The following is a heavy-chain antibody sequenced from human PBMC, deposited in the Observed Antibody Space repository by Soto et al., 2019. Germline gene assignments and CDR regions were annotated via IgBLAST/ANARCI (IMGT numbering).Heavy chain of an antibody. CDR3: AIHANPNIDPGSDFFDY. D-gene: IGHD1-26*01. Sequence: QVHLVQSGAEVKQPGSSVKVSCKASGGTFSTYTITWLRQAPGQGPEWMGRIIPVLGIANYAQKFQGRITITADKSTSTANMELSSLRTEDTAVFYWAIHANPNIDPGSDFFDYWGQGTLVTVSS. J-gene: IGHJ4*02. V-gene: IGHV1-69*02. CDR1: GGTFSTYT. CDR2: IIPVLGIA.